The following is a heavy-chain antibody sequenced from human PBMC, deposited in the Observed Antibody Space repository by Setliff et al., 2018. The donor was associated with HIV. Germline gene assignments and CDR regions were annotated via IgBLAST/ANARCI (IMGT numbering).Heavy chain of an antibody. D-gene: IGHD3-22*01. CDR2: INPNSGGT. V-gene: IGHV1-2*02. CDR3: ARDHCSSGYYLYYFDY. Sequence: ASVKVSCKASGYTFTGYYMHWVRQAPGQGLEWMGWINPNSGGTTYAQKFQGRVTMTRDTSISTAYMEVSRLRSDDTAVYYCARDHCSSGYYLYYFDYWGQGTLVTVSS. CDR1: GYTFTGYY. J-gene: IGHJ4*02.